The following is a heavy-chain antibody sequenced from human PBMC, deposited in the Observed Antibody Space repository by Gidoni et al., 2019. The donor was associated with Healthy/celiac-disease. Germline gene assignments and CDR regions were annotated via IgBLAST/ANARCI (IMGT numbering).Heavy chain of an antibody. J-gene: IGHJ4*02. V-gene: IGHV4-31*03. D-gene: IGHD1-7*01. Sequence: QVQLQESGPGLVKPSQTLSLTCTVSGGSISSGGYYWSWLRQHPGKGLEWIGYIYYSGSTYYNPSLKSRVTISVDTSKNQFSLKLSSVTAADTAVYYCARIQAKSSYNWNYFYLGSEIWGQGTLVTVSS. CDR1: GGSISSGGYY. CDR3: ARIQAKSSYNWNYFYLGSEI. CDR2: IYYSGST.